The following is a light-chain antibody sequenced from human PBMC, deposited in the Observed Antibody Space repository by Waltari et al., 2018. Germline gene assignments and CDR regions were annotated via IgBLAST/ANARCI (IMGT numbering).Light chain of an antibody. CDR1: RSRVSSAGDTC. CDR3: MQATHWPT. Sequence: SRSRVSSAGDTCPMLLHQRPGLSPRRLIHKVSNRYSGVPDRFGGIGSGTDFTLKISRVEAEDVGVYYCMQATHWPTFGQGTKLEIK. J-gene: IGKJ2*01. CDR2: KVS. V-gene: IGKV2-30*01.